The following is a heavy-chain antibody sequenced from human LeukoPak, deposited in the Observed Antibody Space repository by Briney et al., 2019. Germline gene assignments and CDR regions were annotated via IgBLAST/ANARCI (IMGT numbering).Heavy chain of an antibody. CDR2: IYISGCT. Sequence: SETLSLTCTLSGASINTHYWIWIRQPAGKGLDWLGRIYISGCTDYSPSLKSRVTMSVDTSKNQFSLKLSSVTAADTAVYYCARALNPPSGTYYFDYWGQGTPVTVSS. D-gene: IGHD3-10*01. V-gene: IGHV4-4*07. CDR1: GASINTHY. CDR3: ARALNPPSGTYYFDY. J-gene: IGHJ4*02.